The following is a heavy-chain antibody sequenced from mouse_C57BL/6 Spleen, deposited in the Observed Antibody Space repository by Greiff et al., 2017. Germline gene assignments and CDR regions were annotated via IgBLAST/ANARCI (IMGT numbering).Heavy chain of an antibody. V-gene: IGHV1-55*01. CDR2: IYPGSGST. CDR1: GYTFTSYW. D-gene: IGHD2-1*01. CDR3: ARGSLHYYAMDY. Sequence: VQLQQPGAELVKPGASVKMSCKASGYTFTSYWITWVKQRPGQGLEWIGDIYPGSGSTNYNEKFKSKATLTVDTSSSTAYMRLSSLTSEDSAVYYCARGSLHYYAMDYWGQGTSVTVSS. J-gene: IGHJ4*01.